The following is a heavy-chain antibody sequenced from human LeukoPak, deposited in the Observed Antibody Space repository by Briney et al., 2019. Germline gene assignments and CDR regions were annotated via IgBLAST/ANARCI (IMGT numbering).Heavy chain of an antibody. V-gene: IGHV3-48*04. Sequence: PGGSLRLSCVGSGFTFSRYWLNWVRQAPGKGLEWVSYISSSGSTIYYADSVKGRFTISRDNAKNSLYLQMNSLRAEDTAVYYCARDQRAGPSTDFDYWGQGTLVTVSS. CDR1: GFTFSRYW. CDR3: ARDQRAGPSTDFDY. CDR2: ISSSGSTI. J-gene: IGHJ4*02.